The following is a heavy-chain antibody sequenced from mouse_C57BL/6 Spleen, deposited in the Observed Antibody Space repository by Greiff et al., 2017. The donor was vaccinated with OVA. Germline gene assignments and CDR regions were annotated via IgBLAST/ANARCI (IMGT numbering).Heavy chain of an antibody. CDR2: ISNDGSN. Sequence: EVKLVESGPGLVKPSQSLSLTCSVTGYSITSGYYWNWIRQFPGNKLEWMGYISNDGSNNYNPSLKNRISITRDTSKNQFFLKLNSVTTEDTATYYCVRHYYGSSYAMDYWGQGTSVTVSS. CDR3: VRHYYGSSYAMDY. J-gene: IGHJ4*01. CDR1: GYSITSGYY. D-gene: IGHD1-1*01. V-gene: IGHV3-6*01.